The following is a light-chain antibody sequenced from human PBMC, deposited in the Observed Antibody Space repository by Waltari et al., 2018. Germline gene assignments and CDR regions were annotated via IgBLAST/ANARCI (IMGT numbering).Light chain of an antibody. CDR3: ATLGTGLEAGV. J-gene: IGLJ3*02. CDR1: SSNIGNNY. CDR2: EHA. Sequence: QSLLAQPPSVSAAPGQKVTISCSGSSSNIGNNYVSCYQQLPGTGPKLPLYEHANRPPRGPDRFPGSKSGTSDHLGHTGLQTGDEADYYCATLGTGLEAGVFGGGTTLTVL. V-gene: IGLV1-51*01.